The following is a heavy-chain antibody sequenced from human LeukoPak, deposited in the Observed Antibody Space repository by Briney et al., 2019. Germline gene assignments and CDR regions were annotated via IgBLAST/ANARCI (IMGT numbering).Heavy chain of an antibody. D-gene: IGHD2-15*01. Sequence: PGGSLRLSCAASGFTFSSYGMHWVRQAPGKGLEWVAVIWYDGSNKYYADSVKGRFTISRDNSKNTLYLQMNSLRAEDTAVYYCARDGVRVAAAYYYYYMDVWGKETTVTVSS. CDR3: ARDGVRVAAAYYYYYMDV. CDR1: GFTFSSYG. J-gene: IGHJ6*03. CDR2: IWYDGSNK. V-gene: IGHV3-33*01.